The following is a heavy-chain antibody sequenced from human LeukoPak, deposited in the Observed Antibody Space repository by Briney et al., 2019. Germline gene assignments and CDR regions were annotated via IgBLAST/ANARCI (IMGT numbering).Heavy chain of an antibody. CDR3: ARGDYDSSGYIND. CDR2: INPNSGGT. V-gene: IGHV1-2*02. Sequence: ASVKVSCKASGYTFTGYYMHWVRQAPGQGLEWMGWINPNSGGTNYAQKFQGRVTMTRDTSISTAYMEPSRLRSDDTAVYYCARGDYDSSGYINDWGQGTLVTVSS. J-gene: IGHJ4*02. D-gene: IGHD3-22*01. CDR1: GYTFTGYY.